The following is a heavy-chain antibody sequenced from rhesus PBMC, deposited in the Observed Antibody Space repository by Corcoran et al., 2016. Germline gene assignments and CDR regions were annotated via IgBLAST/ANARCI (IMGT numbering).Heavy chain of an antibody. V-gene: IGHV2-1*01. Sequence: QVTLKESGPALVKPTQTLTLTCTFSGFSLSTSGMGVGWIRQPPGKTLEWLAHIYWDDDKSYSTSIESRLPIPQYPSKNRVVLTMTHMDPVDSAAYYCTRGPQYCTNATCYLGDFDSWGQGVLVTVSS. J-gene: IGHJ4*01. CDR2: IYWDDDK. D-gene: IGHD2-2*01. CDR1: GFSLSTSGMG. CDR3: TRGPQYCTNATCYLGDFDS.